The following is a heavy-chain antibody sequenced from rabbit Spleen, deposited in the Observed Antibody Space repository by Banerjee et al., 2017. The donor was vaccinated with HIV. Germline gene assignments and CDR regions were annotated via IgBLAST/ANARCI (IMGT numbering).Heavy chain of an antibody. CDR3: ARDTSSSFSSYGMDL. V-gene: IGHV1S45*01. D-gene: IGHD1-1*01. Sequence: QEQLEESGGDLVKPGASLTLTCTASGFSFSGDYYMCWVRQAPGKGLEWIACIYAGSSAFTYFASWAKGRFTISKTSSTTVTLQMTSLTAADTATYFCARDTSSSFSSYGMDLWGPGTLVTVS. CDR1: GFSFSGDYY. CDR2: IYAGSSAFT. J-gene: IGHJ6*01.